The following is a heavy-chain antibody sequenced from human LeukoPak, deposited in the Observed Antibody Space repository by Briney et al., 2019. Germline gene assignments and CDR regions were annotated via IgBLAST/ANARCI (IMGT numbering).Heavy chain of an antibody. V-gene: IGHV3-7*01. D-gene: IGHD5-24*01. CDR3: AKDGGLHLYYYYNYMDI. J-gene: IGHJ6*03. CDR1: GFTFSTYW. CDR2: IKQDGSAK. Sequence: PGGSLRLSCADSGFTFSTYWMSWVRQAPGKGLEWVANIKQDGSAKNYVDSVKGRFTISRDNAKNSLYLQMNSLRSEDTAVYYCAKDGGLHLYYYYNYMDIWGKGTTVTVSS.